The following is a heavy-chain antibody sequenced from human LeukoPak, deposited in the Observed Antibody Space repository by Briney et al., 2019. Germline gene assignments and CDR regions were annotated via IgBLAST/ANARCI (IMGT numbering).Heavy chain of an antibody. D-gene: IGHD2-15*01. J-gene: IGHJ6*03. CDR2: VRSKTHTYAT. CDR1: GFTFSGSA. CDR3: ARATGCGGGGCPISHFYYYYQMDV. V-gene: IGHV3-73*01. Sequence: GGSLRLSCAASGFTFSGSAIHWVRQASGKGLEWVGRVRSKTHTYATAYAASVKGRFTLSRDDSKNTAYLQMNSLKTEDTAVYYCARATGCGGGGCPISHFYYYYQMDVWGKGTPVTVSS.